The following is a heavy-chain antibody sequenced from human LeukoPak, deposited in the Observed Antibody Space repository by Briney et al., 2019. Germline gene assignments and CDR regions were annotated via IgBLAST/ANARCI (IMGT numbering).Heavy chain of an antibody. J-gene: IGHJ5*02. CDR2: IYSGGST. Sequence: PGGSLRLSCAASGFTVSSNYMSCVRQAPGKGLEWVSVIYSGGSTYYADSVEGRFTISRGNSKNTLYLQMNSLRAEDTAVYYCARLRWGDWFDPWGQGPLVTVSS. D-gene: IGHD4-23*01. V-gene: IGHV3-66*02. CDR1: GFTVSSNY. CDR3: ARLRWGDWFDP.